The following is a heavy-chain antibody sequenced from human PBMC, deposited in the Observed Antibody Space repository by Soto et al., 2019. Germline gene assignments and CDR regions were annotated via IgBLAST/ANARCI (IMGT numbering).Heavy chain of an antibody. CDR1: GGSISSGGYY. CDR2: IYYSGST. Sequence: QVQLQESGPGLVKPSQTLSLTCTVSGGSISSGGYYWSWIRQHPGKGLEWIGYIYYSGSTYYNPSLKSRVTISVDTSKNQFSLKLSSVTVADSAVYYCAREDGSGIHYFDYWGQGTLVTVSS. J-gene: IGHJ4*02. CDR3: AREDGSGIHYFDY. D-gene: IGHD3-10*01. V-gene: IGHV4-31*03.